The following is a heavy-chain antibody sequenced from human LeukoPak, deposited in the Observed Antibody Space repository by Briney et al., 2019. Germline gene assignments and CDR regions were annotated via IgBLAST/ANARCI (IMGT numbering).Heavy chain of an antibody. J-gene: IGHJ4*02. D-gene: IGHD3-16*02. Sequence: SETLSLTCNVSGGSISSSSYYWGWIRQPPGKGLEWIGSIYYSGSTYYNPSLKSRVTISVDTSKNQCSLRLSSVTAADTAVYFCARHGRLGELSLLDYWGQGTLVTVSS. CDR1: GGSISSSSYY. CDR2: IYYSGST. CDR3: ARHGRLGELSLLDY. V-gene: IGHV4-39*01.